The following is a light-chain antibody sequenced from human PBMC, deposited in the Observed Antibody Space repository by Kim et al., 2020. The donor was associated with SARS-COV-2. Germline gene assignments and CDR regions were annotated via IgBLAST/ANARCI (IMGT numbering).Light chain of an antibody. CDR3: QQSHTSPWT. Sequence: ASVGDRVTITCRASKSITNYLHWYQQKPGQVPKLLIYAASSLQSGVPSRFSGSGSGTGFSLTISSMQPEDFATYYCQQSHTSPWTFGQGTKVDIK. CDR1: KSITNY. CDR2: AAS. V-gene: IGKV1-39*01. J-gene: IGKJ1*01.